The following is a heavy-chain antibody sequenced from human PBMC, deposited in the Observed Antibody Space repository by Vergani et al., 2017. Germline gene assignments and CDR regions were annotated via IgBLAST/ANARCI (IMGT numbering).Heavy chain of an antibody. CDR1: GFTFSSYA. Sequence: EVQLVESGGGLVQPGGSLRLSCSASGFTFSSYAMHWVRQAPGKGLEYVSAISSNGGSTYYADSVEGRFTISRDNSKNTLYLQMRSLRAEDTAVYYCVRVYLAVAVNWYFDLWGRGTLVTVSS. CDR2: ISSNGGST. J-gene: IGHJ2*01. V-gene: IGHV3-64D*06. D-gene: IGHD6-19*01. CDR3: VRVYLAVAVNWYFDL.